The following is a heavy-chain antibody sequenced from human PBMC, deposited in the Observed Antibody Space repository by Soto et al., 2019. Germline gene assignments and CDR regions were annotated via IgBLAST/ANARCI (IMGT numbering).Heavy chain of an antibody. J-gene: IGHJ6*02. Sequence: GASVKVSCKASGYTFTGYYMHWVRQAPGQGLEWMGWINPNSGGTNYAQKFQGRVTVTRDTSISTAYMELSRLRSDDTAVYYCARGVWYSSSATGMDVWGQGTTVTVSS. V-gene: IGHV1-2*02. CDR1: GYTFTGYY. D-gene: IGHD6-6*01. CDR2: INPNSGGT. CDR3: ARGVWYSSSATGMDV.